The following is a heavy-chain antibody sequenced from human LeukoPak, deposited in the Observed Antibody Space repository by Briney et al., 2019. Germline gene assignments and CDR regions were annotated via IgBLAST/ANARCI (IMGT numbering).Heavy chain of an antibody. V-gene: IGHV3-21*01. CDR2: ISSSSSYI. CDR1: GFTFSSYS. CDR3: AKDRMGATAPKAYFDY. J-gene: IGHJ4*02. Sequence: GGSLRLSCAASGFTFSSYSMNWVRQAPGKGLEWVSSISSSSSYIYYADSVKGRFTISRENAKNSLYLQMNSLRAEDTAVYYCAKDRMGATAPKAYFDYWGQGTLVTVSS. D-gene: IGHD1-26*01.